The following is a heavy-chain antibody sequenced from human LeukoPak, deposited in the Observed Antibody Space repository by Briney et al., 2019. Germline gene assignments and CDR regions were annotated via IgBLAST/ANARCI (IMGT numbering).Heavy chain of an antibody. V-gene: IGHV3-21*06. D-gene: IGHD4-23*01. CDR1: GFTFSSYS. J-gene: IGHJ4*02. CDR2: ISSSSSSSSYT. CDR3: AKPRTNDYGGNFDC. Sequence: GGSLRLSCAASGFTFSSYSMNWVRQAPGKGLEWVSSISSSSSSSSYTYCADSVKGRFTISRDNAKNSLFLQMDSLRAEDTAVYYCAKPRTNDYGGNFDCWGQGTLVTVSS.